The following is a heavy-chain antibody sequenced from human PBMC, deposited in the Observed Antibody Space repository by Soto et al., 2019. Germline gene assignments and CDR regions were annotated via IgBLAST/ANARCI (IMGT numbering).Heavy chain of an antibody. V-gene: IGHV4-59*08. Sequence: PSETLSHPCTLSGGSISSYHWSWIRQSPGKGLEWIGYTSHSAPTLYNPSLNSRVTISADTSKNQFSLRLSSATAADTAVYFCARLFRDVYNAVEYWGQGALVTVS. CDR2: TSHSAPT. J-gene: IGHJ4*02. CDR1: GGSISSYH. CDR3: ARLFRDVYNAVEY. D-gene: IGHD3-3*01.